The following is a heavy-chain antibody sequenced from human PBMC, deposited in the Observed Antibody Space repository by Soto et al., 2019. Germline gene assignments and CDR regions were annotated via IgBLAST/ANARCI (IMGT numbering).Heavy chain of an antibody. CDR2: IVVGSGNT. D-gene: IGHD3-22*01. CDR3: AANSGYYYHFDY. J-gene: IGHJ4*02. V-gene: IGHV1-58*01. CDR1: GFTFINSA. Sequence: SVKVSCKASGFTFINSAVQWVRQARGQPLEWIGWIVVGSGNTNYAQKFQERVTITRDMSTSTAYMELSSLRSEDTAVYYCAANSGYYYHFDYWGQVTLVPVSS.